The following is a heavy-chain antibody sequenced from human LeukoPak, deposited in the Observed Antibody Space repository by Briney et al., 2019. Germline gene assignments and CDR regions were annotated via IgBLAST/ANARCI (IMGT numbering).Heavy chain of an antibody. CDR2: ISGDGGST. Sequence: GGSLRLSCAASGFTFEDYGMHWVRQAPGKGLEWVSLISGDGGSTYYADSVKGRFTIFRDNTKNSLYLQMNSLRTDETALYYCAKGRREIHLWLYGMDFWGQGTMVTVSS. CDR3: AKGRREIHLWLYGMDF. V-gene: IGHV3-43*02. D-gene: IGHD5-18*01. J-gene: IGHJ6*02. CDR1: GFTFEDYG.